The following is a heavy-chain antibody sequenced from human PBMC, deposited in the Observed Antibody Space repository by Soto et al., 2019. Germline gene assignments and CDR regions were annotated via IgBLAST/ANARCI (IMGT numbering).Heavy chain of an antibody. Sequence: PSETLSLTCTVSGGSISISSSYLAWIRQPPGRGLEWIGAIYYNGRTYYKPSLKSRVTISVDTSKNQFSLNLSPVAAADSAVYYCARHRRENGIYDQPLDYWGQGTPVTVSS. CDR1: GGSISISSSY. V-gene: IGHV4-39*01. D-gene: IGHD2-2*01. CDR2: IYYNGRT. CDR3: ARHRRENGIYDQPLDY. J-gene: IGHJ4*02.